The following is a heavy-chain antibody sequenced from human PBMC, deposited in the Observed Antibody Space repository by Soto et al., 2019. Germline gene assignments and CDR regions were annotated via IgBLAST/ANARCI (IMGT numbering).Heavy chain of an antibody. D-gene: IGHD3-22*01. CDR3: ARSYSSGSYGMDV. Sequence: SETLSLTCTVSGGSISSYYWSWIRQPPGKGLEWIGYIYYSGSTNYNPSLKSRVTISVDTSKNQFSLKLSSVTAADTAVYYCARSYSSGSYGMDVWGQGTTVTVSS. J-gene: IGHJ6*02. V-gene: IGHV4-59*08. CDR2: IYYSGST. CDR1: GGSISSYY.